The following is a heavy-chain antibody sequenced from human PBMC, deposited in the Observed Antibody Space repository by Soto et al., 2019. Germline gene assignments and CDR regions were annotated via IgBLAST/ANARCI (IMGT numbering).Heavy chain of an antibody. D-gene: IGHD2-2*01. V-gene: IGHV1-69*12. CDR1: GGTFSSYA. CDR3: ARHVPAAGYYYGRDV. Sequence: QVQLVQSGAEVKKPGSSVKVSCKASGGTFSSYAISWVRQAPGQGLEWMGGIIPIFGTAYYAQKFQGRVTITADESTSTAYMALSSLISEDTAVYYCARHVPAAGYYYGRDVWGAGTTVYFSS. J-gene: IGHJ6*04. CDR2: IIPIFGTA.